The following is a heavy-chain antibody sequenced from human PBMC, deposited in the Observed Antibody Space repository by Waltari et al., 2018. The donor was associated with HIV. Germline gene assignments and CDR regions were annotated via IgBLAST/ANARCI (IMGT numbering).Heavy chain of an antibody. CDR2: AIPMFGTA. Sequence: QVQLVQSGAEVKKPGSSVKVSCKASGGAFVSHTFNWVRQAPGQGLEWIGRAIPMFGTANYARKFQGRVTITADKSTTTAYMELNGLRIDDTAVYYCASARETMGVDFDSWGQGTLVTVS. J-gene: IGHJ5*01. D-gene: IGHD3-10*01. CDR3: ASARETMGVDFDS. CDR1: GGAFVSHT. V-gene: IGHV1-69*08.